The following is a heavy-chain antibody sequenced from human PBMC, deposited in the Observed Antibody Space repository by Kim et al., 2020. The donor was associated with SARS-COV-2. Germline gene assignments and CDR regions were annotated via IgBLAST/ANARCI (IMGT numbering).Heavy chain of an antibody. V-gene: IGHV1-69*13. Sequence: SVKVSCKASGGTFSSYAISWVRQAPGQGLEWMGGIIPIFGTANYAQKFQGRVTITADESTSTAYMELSSLRSEDTAVYYCARADSSGTTFDYWGQGTLVTVSS. J-gene: IGHJ4*02. CDR1: GGTFSSYA. CDR2: IIPIFGTA. CDR3: ARADSSGTTFDY. D-gene: IGHD3-22*01.